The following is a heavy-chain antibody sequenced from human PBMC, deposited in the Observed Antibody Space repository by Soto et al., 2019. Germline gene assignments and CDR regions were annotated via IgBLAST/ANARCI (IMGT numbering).Heavy chain of an antibody. CDR3: ARTREGYCISTSCQDNWFDP. CDR1: GGTFSSYA. Sequence: QVQLVQSGAEVKKPGSSVKVSCKASGGTFSSYAISWVRQAPGQGLEWMGGIIPIFGTANYAQKFQGRVTITADDSTSTAYMELSSLRSEDTAVYYCARTREGYCISTSCQDNWFDPWGQGTLVTVSS. J-gene: IGHJ5*02. CDR2: IIPIFGTA. V-gene: IGHV1-69*12. D-gene: IGHD2-2*01.